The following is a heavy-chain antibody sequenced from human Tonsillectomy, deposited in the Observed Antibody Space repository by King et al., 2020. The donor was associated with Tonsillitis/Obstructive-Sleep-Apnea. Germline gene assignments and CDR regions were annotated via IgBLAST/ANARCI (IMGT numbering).Heavy chain of an antibody. J-gene: IGHJ5*02. CDR1: GYSFTIYW. D-gene: IGHD6-19*01. CDR3: ARLTPVPVYSSGWVGWFDP. Sequence: VQLVESGAEVKKPGESLKISCEGSGYSFTIYWIGWVRQMPGKGLEWMGIIYPGDSDTRYSPSFQGQVTISADKSISTAYLQWSSLKASDTAMYYCARLTPVPVYSSGWVGWFDPWGQGTLVTVSS. V-gene: IGHV5-51*03. CDR2: IYPGDSDT.